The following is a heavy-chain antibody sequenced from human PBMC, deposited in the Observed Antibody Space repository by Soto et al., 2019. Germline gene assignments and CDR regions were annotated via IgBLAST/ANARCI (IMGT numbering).Heavy chain of an antibody. D-gene: IGHD6-19*01. J-gene: IGHJ4*02. Sequence: SVKVSGKASGGTFSSYAISWVRQAPGQGLEWMGGIIPIFGTANYAQKFQGRVTITADESTSTAYMELSSLRSEDTAVYYCAPSRTVAGMAFVGNWGQGTLVTVSS. CDR2: IIPIFGTA. CDR1: GGTFSSYA. CDR3: APSRTVAGMAFVGN. V-gene: IGHV1-69*13.